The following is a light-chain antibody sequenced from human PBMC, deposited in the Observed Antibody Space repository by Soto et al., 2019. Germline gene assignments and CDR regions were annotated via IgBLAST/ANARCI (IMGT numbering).Light chain of an antibody. J-gene: IGLJ3*02. V-gene: IGLV2-14*01. Sequence: QSALTQPASVSGSPGQSLTISCTGTGSDIGGYNFVSWYQQHPGKAPKVILYEVRNRPSGVSSRFSGAKSGNTASLTSSGLQAEDEADDYCSSFSSTTTLLVFGGGTKLTVL. CDR3: SSFSSTTTLLV. CDR1: GSDIGGYNF. CDR2: EVR.